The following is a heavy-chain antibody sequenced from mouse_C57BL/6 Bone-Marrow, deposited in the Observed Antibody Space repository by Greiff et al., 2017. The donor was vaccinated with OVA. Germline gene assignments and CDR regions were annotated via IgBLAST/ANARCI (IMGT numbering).Heavy chain of an antibody. CDR2: ISSGGSYT. CDR1: GFTFSSYG. Sequence: EVQLVESGGDLVKPGGSLKLSCAASGFTFSSYGMSWVRQTPDKRLEWVATISSGGSYTYYPDSVKGRFTISRDNAKNTLYLQMSSLKSEDTAMYYCARNDEGTWFAYWGQGTLVTVSA. J-gene: IGHJ3*01. CDR3: ARNDEGTWFAY. V-gene: IGHV5-6*01. D-gene: IGHD2-12*01.